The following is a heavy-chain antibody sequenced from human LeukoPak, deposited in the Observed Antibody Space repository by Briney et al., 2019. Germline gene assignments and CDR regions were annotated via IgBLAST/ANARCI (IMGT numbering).Heavy chain of an antibody. Sequence: GGSLRLSCAASGFTFSSYAMSWVRQAPGKGLEWVSAISGSGGSTYYADSVKGRFTISRDNSKNTLYLQMNSLRAEDTAVYYCAKLSYEYYYDSSGYIDYWGQGTLVTVSS. J-gene: IGHJ4*02. CDR3: AKLSYEYYYDSSGYIDY. V-gene: IGHV3-23*01. D-gene: IGHD3-22*01. CDR1: GFTFSSYA. CDR2: ISGSGGST.